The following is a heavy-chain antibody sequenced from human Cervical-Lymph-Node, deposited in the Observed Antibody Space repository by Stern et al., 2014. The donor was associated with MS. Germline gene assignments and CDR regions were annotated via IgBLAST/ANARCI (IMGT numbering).Heavy chain of an antibody. V-gene: IGHV2-70*04. Sequence: QVTLRESGPALVRPTQTLTLTCTFSGFSLTTTGIRVSWIRQPPGKALEWLARIGWDDSTFYSTSLRTRLIISKDTSKNQVVLTMTNVDPADTATYYCARTPTYRFAFDVWGQGTVVIVSS. J-gene: IGHJ3*01. D-gene: IGHD3-10*01. CDR3: ARTPTYRFAFDV. CDR1: GFSLTTTGIR. CDR2: IGWDDST.